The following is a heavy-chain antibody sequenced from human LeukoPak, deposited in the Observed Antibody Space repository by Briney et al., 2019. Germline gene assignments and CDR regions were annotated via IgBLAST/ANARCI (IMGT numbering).Heavy chain of an antibody. CDR1: GVSISNAGYL. D-gene: IGHD1-7*01. V-gene: IGHV4-30-2*01. CDR3: ARDSRLASRTGTFDY. CDR2: IFHNGDT. Sequence: SETLSLTCTVSGVSISNAGYLWSWIRQPPGKGLEWLGYIFHNGDTYYNSSLKSRVSLSVDKANKKFSLRLTSVTAADTAVYFCARDSRLASRTGTFDYWGQGILVTVSS. J-gene: IGHJ4*02.